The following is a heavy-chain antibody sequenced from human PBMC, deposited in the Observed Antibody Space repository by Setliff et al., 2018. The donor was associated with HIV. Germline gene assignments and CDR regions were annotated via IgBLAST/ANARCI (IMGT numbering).Heavy chain of an antibody. CDR1: GVSFSSSSYY. D-gene: IGHD3-16*01. Sequence: KPSETLSLTCTVSGVSFSSSSYYRGWIRQPPGKGLEWIGSFYYSGSTCYNPSLKSRVTISVDASKNQISLKLNAVSATDTAVYHCATQLGRVQLFDYWGQGTLVTVSS. V-gene: IGHV4-39*01. CDR2: FYYSGST. CDR3: ATQLGRVQLFDY. J-gene: IGHJ4*02.